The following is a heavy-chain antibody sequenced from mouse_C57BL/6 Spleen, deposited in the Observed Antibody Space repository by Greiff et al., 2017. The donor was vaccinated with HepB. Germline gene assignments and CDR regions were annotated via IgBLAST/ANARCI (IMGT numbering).Heavy chain of an antibody. CDR3: ARNNYGSSYGWYFDV. CDR1: GFSLTSYG. CDR2: IWSGGST. J-gene: IGHJ1*03. V-gene: IGHV2-2*01. Sequence: VQLQQSGPGLVQPSQSLSITCTVSGFSLTSYGVHWVRQSPGKGLEWLGVIWSGGSTDYNAAFISRLSISKDNSKSQVFFKMNSLQADDTAIYYCARNNYGSSYGWYFDVWGTGTTVTVSS. D-gene: IGHD1-1*01.